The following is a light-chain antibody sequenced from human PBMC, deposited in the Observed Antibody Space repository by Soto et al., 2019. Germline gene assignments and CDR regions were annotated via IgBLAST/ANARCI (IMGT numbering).Light chain of an antibody. CDR1: QTVITY. CDR2: DAS. V-gene: IGKV3-11*01. J-gene: IGKJ5*01. Sequence: EIVLAQSPATLSLSPGERATLSCRASQTVITYLAWYQKKPGQAPRLLIYDASNRATGIPARFSGSGSGTDFTLTISSLEPEDFAVYYCQQRYNWPPITFGQGTRLEIK. CDR3: QQRYNWPPIT.